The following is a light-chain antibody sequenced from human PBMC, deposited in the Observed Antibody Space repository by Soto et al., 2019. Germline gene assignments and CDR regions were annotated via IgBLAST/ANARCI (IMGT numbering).Light chain of an antibody. CDR2: SNS. CDR3: QSHDNSLSGYV. Sequence: QSVLTQPPSVSGAPGQRVTISCTGISSNIGAGYHVHWYQQLPGTAPKLLIYSNSNRPSGVPDRFSGSKSGTSASLAITGLQAEDEADYYCQSHDNSLSGYVFGTGTKLTVL. V-gene: IGLV1-40*01. J-gene: IGLJ1*01. CDR1: SSNIGAGYH.